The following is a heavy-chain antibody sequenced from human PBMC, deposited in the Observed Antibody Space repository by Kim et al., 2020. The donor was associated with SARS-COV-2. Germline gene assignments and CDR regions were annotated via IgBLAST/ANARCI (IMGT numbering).Heavy chain of an antibody. Sequence: SETLSLTCSVSNGSISTAYWSWIRQSPGKGLEWIGYTFYTGSVDYNPSLKSRVTISVDTSKNQFYLRLTSVTAADTAVYYCAREPITMVRGVVSFYGLNVWGQGTTVTVSS. CDR2: TFYTGSV. V-gene: IGHV4-59*01. J-gene: IGHJ6*02. D-gene: IGHD3-10*01. CDR3: AREPITMVRGVVSFYGLNV. CDR1: NGSISTAY.